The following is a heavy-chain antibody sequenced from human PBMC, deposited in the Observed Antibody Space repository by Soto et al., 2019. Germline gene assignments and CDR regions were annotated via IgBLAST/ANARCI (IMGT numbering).Heavy chain of an antibody. J-gene: IGHJ4*02. CDR2: IYSGDST. V-gene: IGHV3-53*01. D-gene: IGHD4-17*01. CDR3: ARVHYAYYFDY. CDR1: GFTVSAHY. Sequence: GGSLRLSCAASGFTVSAHYMSWVRQAPGKGLEWVSLIYSGDSTYYADSVKGRFTISRDNSKNTVYLQMTSLRAEDTAVYYCARVHYAYYFDYWGQGTLVTVSS.